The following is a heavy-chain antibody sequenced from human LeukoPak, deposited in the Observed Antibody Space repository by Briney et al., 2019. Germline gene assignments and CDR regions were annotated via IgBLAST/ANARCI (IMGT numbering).Heavy chain of an antibody. V-gene: IGHV4-61*08. CDR2: IYYSGST. CDR3: ARELYYYDSSGPYYYFYGLDV. CDR1: GGSVSSGDYY. Sequence: SETLSLTCTVSGGSVSSGDYYWSWIRQPPGKGLEWIGHIYYSGSTNYNPSLKSRVTISVDTSKNQFSLRLSSVTAADTAVYYCARELYYYDSSGPYYYFYGLDVWGQGTTVTV. D-gene: IGHD3-22*01. J-gene: IGHJ6*02.